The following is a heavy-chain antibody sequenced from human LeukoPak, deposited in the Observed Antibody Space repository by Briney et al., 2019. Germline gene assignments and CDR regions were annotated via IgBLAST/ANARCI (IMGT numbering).Heavy chain of an antibody. CDR1: GFTFSTYA. Sequence: PGGSLRLSCAASGFTFSTYAMSWVRQTPEKGLEWVSTISGSGGGTYYADSVKGRFTISRDDSRNTLYLQMNSLRAEDTAVYYCASEDTAMVAVDYWGQGTLVTVSS. J-gene: IGHJ4*02. V-gene: IGHV3-23*01. D-gene: IGHD5-18*01. CDR3: ASEDTAMVAVDY. CDR2: ISGSGGGT.